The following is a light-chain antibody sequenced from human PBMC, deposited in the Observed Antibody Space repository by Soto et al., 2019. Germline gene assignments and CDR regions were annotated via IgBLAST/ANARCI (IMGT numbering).Light chain of an antibody. CDR2: DVS. V-gene: IGLV2-14*03. Sequence: QSALTQPASVSGSPGQSITIPCSGTSSDVGSYNVVSWYQQHPGKAPKLVIYDVSNRPSGVSPRFSRAKSGNTASLTIAGLHAEDEADYYCSSYTRRSTYGFGTGTKVTVL. J-gene: IGLJ1*01. CDR1: SSDVGSYNV. CDR3: SSYTRRSTYG.